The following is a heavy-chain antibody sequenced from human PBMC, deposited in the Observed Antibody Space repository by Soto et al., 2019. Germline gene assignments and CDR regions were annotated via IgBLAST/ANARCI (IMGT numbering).Heavy chain of an antibody. D-gene: IGHD6-19*01. CDR1: GYTFTGYY. CDR3: ARPLTRIAVAGTSGTNWFDP. CDR2: INPNSGGT. J-gene: IGHJ5*02. Sequence: VASVKVSCKASGYTFTGYYMHWVRQAPGQGLEWMGWINPNSGGTNYAQKFQGRVTMTRDTSISTAYMELSRLRSDDTAVYYCARPLTRIAVAGTSGTNWFDPWGQGTLVTVSS. V-gene: IGHV1-2*02.